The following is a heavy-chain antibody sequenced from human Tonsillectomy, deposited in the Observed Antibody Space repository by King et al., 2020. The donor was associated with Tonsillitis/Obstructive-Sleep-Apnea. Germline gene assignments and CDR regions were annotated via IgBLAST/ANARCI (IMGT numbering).Heavy chain of an antibody. J-gene: IGHJ4*02. D-gene: IGHD2-15*01. CDR2: INPNSGGT. CDR3: AYLRRYCSRGSCPRWGDY. Sequence: VQLVQSGAEVKKPGASVKVSCKASGYTFTGYYVHWVRQAPGQGLEWMGRINPNSGGTNYAQKFQGRFTMTRDTSISTAYMELCRMSPDDTAEYSCAYLRRYCSRGSCPRWGDYWGQGTLVTVSS. CDR1: GYTFTGYY. V-gene: IGHV1-2*06.